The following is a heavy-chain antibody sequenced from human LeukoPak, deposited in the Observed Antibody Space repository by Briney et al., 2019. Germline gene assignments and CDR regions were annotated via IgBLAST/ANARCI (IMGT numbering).Heavy chain of an antibody. CDR2: INRDGSST. D-gene: IGHD3-22*01. V-gene: IGHV3-74*01. CDR1: GIIFSNYW. Sequence: GGSLRLSCAASGIIFSNYWMHWVRQAPGKGLVWVSRINRDGSSTSYADSVKGRFTISRDNAKNSLYLQMNSLRAEDTAVYYCARDLAKGYYYDSSGSYWGQGTLVTVSS. J-gene: IGHJ4*02. CDR3: ARDLAKGYYYDSSGSY.